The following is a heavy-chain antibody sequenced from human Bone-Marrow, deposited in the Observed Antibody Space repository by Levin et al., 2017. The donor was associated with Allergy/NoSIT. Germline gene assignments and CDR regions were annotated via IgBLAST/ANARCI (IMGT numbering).Heavy chain of an antibody. D-gene: IGHD1-26*01. Sequence: PSETLSLTCTVSGGSVATTPSWWGWIRQPPGKGLTWITSLYYGGGTYYNPSLRSRLTVSLDTSKNQFSLNLTSVTAADSAIYYCARVGAFGDYPDFWGQGTLVTVSS. CDR2: LYYGGGT. CDR3: ARVGAFGDYPDF. V-gene: IGHV4-39*01. J-gene: IGHJ4*02. CDR1: GGSVATTPSW.